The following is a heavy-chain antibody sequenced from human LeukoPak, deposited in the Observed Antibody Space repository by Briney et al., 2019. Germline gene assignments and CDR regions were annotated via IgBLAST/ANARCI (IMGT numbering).Heavy chain of an antibody. CDR2: ISVSGVST. V-gene: IGHV3-23*01. D-gene: IGHD3-22*01. CDR3: ARYFRSSGYFYFDY. J-gene: IGHJ4*02. CDR1: GFTFSSYA. Sequence: GGSLRLSCAASGFTFSSYAMSWVRQAPGKGLEWVSGISVSGVSTYYADSVKGRFTISRDNSKNTLYLQMNSLRAEDTAVYYCARYFRSSGYFYFDYWGQGTLVTVSS.